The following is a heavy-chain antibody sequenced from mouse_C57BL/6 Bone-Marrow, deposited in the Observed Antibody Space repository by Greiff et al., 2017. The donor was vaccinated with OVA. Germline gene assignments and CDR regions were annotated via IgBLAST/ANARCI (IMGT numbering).Heavy chain of an antibody. CDR3: AKRGDYGSIDY. D-gene: IGHD1-1*01. J-gene: IGHJ2*01. CDR1: GYTFTSYW. V-gene: IGHV1-69*01. CDR2: IDPSDSYT. Sequence: VQLQQPGAELVMPGASVKLSCKASGYTFTSYWMHWVKQRPGQGLEWIGEIDPSDSYTNYNQKFKGKSTLTVDKSSSTAYMQLSSLTSEDSAVYYCAKRGDYGSIDYWGQGTTLTVSS.